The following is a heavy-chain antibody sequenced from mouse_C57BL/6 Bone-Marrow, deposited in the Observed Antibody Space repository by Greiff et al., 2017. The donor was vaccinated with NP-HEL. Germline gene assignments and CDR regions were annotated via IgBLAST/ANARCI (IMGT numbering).Heavy chain of an antibody. Sequence: VQRVESGPGLVAPSQSLSITCTVSGFSLTSYGVDWVRQPPGKGLEWLGVIWGGGSTNYNSALMSRLSISKDNSKSQVFLKMNSLQTDDTAMYYGAKQRITTGPYAMDYWGQGTSVTVSS. V-gene: IGHV2-9*01. CDR2: IWGGGST. J-gene: IGHJ4*01. CDR1: GFSLTSYG. D-gene: IGHD1-1*01. CDR3: AKQRITTGPYAMDY.